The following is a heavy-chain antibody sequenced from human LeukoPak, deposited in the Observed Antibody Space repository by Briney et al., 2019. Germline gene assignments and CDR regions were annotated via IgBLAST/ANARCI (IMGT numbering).Heavy chain of an antibody. CDR2: IYSGNGGT. J-gene: IGHJ4*02. V-gene: IGHV1-46*01. CDR1: GYTFTSYH. Sequence: EASVKLSCKTSGYTFTSYHIHWVRQAPGQGPEWMGTIYSGNGGTNYAQKLQGRVTMTTDTSTSTAYMELRSLRSDDTAVYYCARVVGATPDYWGQGTLVTVSS. D-gene: IGHD1-26*01. CDR3: ARVVGATPDY.